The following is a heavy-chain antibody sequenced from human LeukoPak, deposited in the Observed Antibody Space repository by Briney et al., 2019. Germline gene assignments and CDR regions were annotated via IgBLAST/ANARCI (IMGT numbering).Heavy chain of an antibody. CDR3: SRLRGYSYGYADY. V-gene: IGHV3-48*04. CDR1: GFTFSGYS. J-gene: IGHJ4*02. CDR2: ISNSGCTI. D-gene: IGHD5-18*01. Sequence: GGSLRLSCAASGFTFSGYSMNWVRQAPGKGLEWVSYISNSGCTIDYADSVKGRFTISRDNAKNSLYLQMNSLRAEDTAVYYCSRLRGYSYGYADYWGQGTLVTVSS.